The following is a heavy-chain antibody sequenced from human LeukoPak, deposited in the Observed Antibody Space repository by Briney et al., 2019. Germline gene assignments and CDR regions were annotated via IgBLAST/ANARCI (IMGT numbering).Heavy chain of an antibody. CDR2: IYDSGSI. J-gene: IGHJ4*02. CDR3: ARRYCSTISCLPYDY. Sequence: MPSETLSLTCTVSGGSISSGDFHWSWIRQPPGKGLEWIGSIYDSGSIYYNPSLKSRVTISEDTSKNQFSLKLSSVTAADTAVYYCARRYCSTISCLPYDYWGQGTLVTASS. CDR1: GGSISSGDFH. V-gene: IGHV4-30-4*01. D-gene: IGHD2-2*01.